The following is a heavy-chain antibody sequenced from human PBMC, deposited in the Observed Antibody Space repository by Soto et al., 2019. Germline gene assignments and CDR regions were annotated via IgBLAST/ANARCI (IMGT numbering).Heavy chain of an antibody. CDR2: ISSSGSTI. CDR3: ARDAGSGSYYPLYYYGMDV. CDR1: GFTFSDYY. V-gene: IGHV3-11*01. J-gene: IGHJ6*02. D-gene: IGHD1-26*01. Sequence: PGGSLRLSCAASGFTFSDYYMSWIRQAPGKGLEWVSYISSSGSTIYYADSVKGRFTISRDNAKNSLYLQMNSLRAEDTAVYYCARDAGSGSYYPLYYYGMDVWGQGTTVTVSS.